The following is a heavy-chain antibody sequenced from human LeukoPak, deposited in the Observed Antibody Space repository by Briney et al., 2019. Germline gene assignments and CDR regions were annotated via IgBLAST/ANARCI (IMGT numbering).Heavy chain of an antibody. CDR1: GYTFTSYG. CDR3: ARGPGGAAAGAFDY. J-gene: IGHJ4*02. D-gene: IGHD6-13*01. CDR2: VSAYNGNT. V-gene: IGHV1-18*01. Sequence: ASVKVSCKASGYTFTSYGISWLRQAPGQGLEWMGWVSAYNGNTNYAQKLQGRVTMTTDTSTSTAYMELRSLRSDDTAVYYCARGPGGAAAGAFDYWGQGTLVTVSS.